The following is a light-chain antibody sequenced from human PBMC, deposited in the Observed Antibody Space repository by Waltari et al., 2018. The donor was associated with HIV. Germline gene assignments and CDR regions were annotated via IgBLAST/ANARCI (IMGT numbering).Light chain of an antibody. J-gene: IGKJ3*01. CDR3: QQSYSLPLT. V-gene: IGKV1-39*01. Sequence: DIQMTQSPSSLAASVGDRVSMTCRASQIITSHLSWYQQRPWEPPKLLIYAASSLQSGVPSRFSGSGTGTDYTLTISSLQPEDFATYYCQQSYSLPLTFGPGTKVEIK. CDR2: AAS. CDR1: QIITSH.